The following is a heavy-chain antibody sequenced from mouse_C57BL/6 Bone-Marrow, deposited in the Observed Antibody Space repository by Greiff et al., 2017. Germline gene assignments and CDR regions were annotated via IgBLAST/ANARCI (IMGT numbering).Heavy chain of an antibody. CDR2: IYPGSGST. J-gene: IGHJ2*01. Sequence: QVQLQQPGAELVKPGASVKMSCKASGYTFTSYWITWVKQRPGQGLEWIGDIYPGSGSTNYNEKFKSTATLTVDTSSSTAYMQLSSLTSEDSAVYYCAKGIYGSSLDYWGRGTTVTVSS. D-gene: IGHD1-1*01. CDR3: AKGIYGSSLDY. V-gene: IGHV1-55*01. CDR1: GYTFTSYW.